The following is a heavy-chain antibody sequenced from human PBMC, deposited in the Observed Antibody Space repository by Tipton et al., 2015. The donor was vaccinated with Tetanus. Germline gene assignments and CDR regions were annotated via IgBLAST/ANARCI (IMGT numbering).Heavy chain of an antibody. V-gene: IGHV4-34*01. CDR1: GGSFSLYY. CDR3: ARTPAYYYGMDV. Sequence: TLSLTCTVSGGSFSLYYWNWVRQSPGKGLEWIGEISHSGSSSYSPSLKSRVTISTDKSKNQVSLRLNSVTAADTAVYFCARTPAYYYGMDVWGQGATVTVSS. J-gene: IGHJ6*02. CDR2: ISHSGSS.